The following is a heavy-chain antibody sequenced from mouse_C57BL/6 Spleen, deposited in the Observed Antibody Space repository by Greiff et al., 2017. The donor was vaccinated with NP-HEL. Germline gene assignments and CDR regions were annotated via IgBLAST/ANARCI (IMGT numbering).Heavy chain of an antibody. V-gene: IGHV5-17*01. D-gene: IGHD2-4*01. CDR3: ARVIRGAMDY. CDR1: GFTFIDYG. Sequence: EVKLVESGGGLVKPGGSLKLSCAASGFTFIDYGMHWVRQAPEKGLEWVAYISSGSSTIYYADTVKGRFTISRDNAKNTLFLQMTSLRSEDTAMYYCARVIRGAMDYWGQGTSVTVSS. CDR2: ISSGSSTI. J-gene: IGHJ4*01.